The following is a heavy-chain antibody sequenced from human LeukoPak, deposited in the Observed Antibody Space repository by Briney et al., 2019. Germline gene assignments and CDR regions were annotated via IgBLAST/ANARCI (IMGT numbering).Heavy chain of an antibody. J-gene: IGHJ4*02. CDR1: GGSISSGDYY. Sequence: SQTLSLTCTVSGGSISSGDYYWSWIRQPPGKGLEWIGYIYYSGSTYYNPSLKSRVTISVDTSKNQFSLKLSSVTAADTAVYYCARGRTTWIQLWPTSGDFDYWGQGTLVTVSS. CDR3: ARGRTTWIQLWPTSGDFDY. V-gene: IGHV4-30-4*08. CDR2: IYYSGST. D-gene: IGHD5-18*01.